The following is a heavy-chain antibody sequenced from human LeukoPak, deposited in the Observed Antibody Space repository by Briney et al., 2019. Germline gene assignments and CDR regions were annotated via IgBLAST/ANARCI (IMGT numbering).Heavy chain of an antibody. CDR1: GYSISNDYY. CDR2: IYHSGGS. Sequence: SETLSLTCVVSGYSISNDYYWGWIRQPPGKGLEWIGNIYHSGGSYYNPSLKSRITILVDTSKNQFSLKLSSVTAADTAVYYCAKAGTTGIHHWFDPWGQGNLVTVSS. CDR3: AKAGTTGIHHWFDP. J-gene: IGHJ5*02. V-gene: IGHV4-38-2*01. D-gene: IGHD1-1*01.